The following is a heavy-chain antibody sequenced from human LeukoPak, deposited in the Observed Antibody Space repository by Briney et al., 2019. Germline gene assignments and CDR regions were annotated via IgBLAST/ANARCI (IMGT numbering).Heavy chain of an antibody. D-gene: IGHD6-25*01. Sequence: GASVKVSCKASGYTFSDSYMHWVRQAPGQGLEWTGWINPNSGVTNYAQKFQGRVTMTRDTSISTAYMELSRLTSDDTAVYYCATARSPTYLDVWGRGTTVTVSS. J-gene: IGHJ6*03. V-gene: IGHV1-2*02. CDR1: GYTFSDSY. CDR2: INPNSGVT. CDR3: ATARSPTYLDV.